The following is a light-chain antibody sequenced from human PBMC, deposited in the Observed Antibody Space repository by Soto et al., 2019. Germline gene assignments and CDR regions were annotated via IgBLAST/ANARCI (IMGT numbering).Light chain of an antibody. V-gene: IGKV3-15*01. Sequence: EIVMTQSPATLSVSPGERATLSCRASQSVSSNLAWYQQKPGQAPRLLIYGASTRATGIPARFSGSGSGTEFTLTLSSLQSEDFAVYYCQQYNNWPPPTFGQGNKLEIK. J-gene: IGKJ2*01. CDR1: QSVSSN. CDR3: QQYNNWPPPT. CDR2: GAS.